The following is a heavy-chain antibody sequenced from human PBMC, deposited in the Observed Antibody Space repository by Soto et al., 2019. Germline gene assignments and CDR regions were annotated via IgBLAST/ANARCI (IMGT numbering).Heavy chain of an antibody. D-gene: IGHD1-26*01. CDR2: ISYDGSNK. Sequence: GGSLRLSCAASGFTFSSYAMHWVRQAPGKGLEWVAVISYDGSNKYYADSVKGRFTISRDNSKNTLYLQMNSLRAEDTAVYYCARASWARSYYFDYWGQGTLVTVSS. CDR3: ARASWARSYYFDY. J-gene: IGHJ4*02. CDR1: GFTFSSYA. V-gene: IGHV3-30-3*01.